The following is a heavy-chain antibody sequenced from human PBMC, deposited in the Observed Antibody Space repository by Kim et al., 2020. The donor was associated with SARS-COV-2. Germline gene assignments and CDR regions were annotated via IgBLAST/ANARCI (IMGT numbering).Heavy chain of an antibody. D-gene: IGHD5-12*01. J-gene: IGHJ4*02. V-gene: IGHV4-39*01. CDR1: GGSISSSSYY. CDR2: IYYSGST. CDR3: ARLEMATSKGPYYFDY. Sequence: SETLSLTCTVSGGSISSSSYYWGWIRQPPGKGLEWIGSIYYSGSTYYNPSLKSRVTISVDTSKNQFSLKLSSVTAADTAVYYCARLEMATSKGPYYFDYWGQGTLVTVSS.